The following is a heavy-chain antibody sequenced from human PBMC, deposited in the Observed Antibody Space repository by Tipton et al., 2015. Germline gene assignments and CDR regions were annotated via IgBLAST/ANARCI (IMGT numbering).Heavy chain of an antibody. CDR3: VRGRYSYGSSGYYYFDS. D-gene: IGHD3-22*01. J-gene: IGHJ4*02. V-gene: IGHV3-33*08. Sequence: SGPEVKKPGASVRVSCKASDYSLDEFGMNWVRQAPGKGLEWVAVIWNDGIRKDYADSVRGRFTVSRDNSKDTLYLQMNSLRAEDTALYYCVRGRYSYGSSGYYYFDSWGQGTPVTVSS. CDR2: IWNDGIRK. CDR1: DYSLDEFG.